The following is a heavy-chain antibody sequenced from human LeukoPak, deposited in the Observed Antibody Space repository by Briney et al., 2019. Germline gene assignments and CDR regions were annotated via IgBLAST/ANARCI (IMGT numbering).Heavy chain of an antibody. D-gene: IGHD4-17*01. CDR3: ARVSPNTVTTLQYFDY. Sequence: PGGSLRLSCVASGFTFNTFEMNWVRQAPGKGLEWISYISSRGTSIYYADSVKGRFSISRDNANNSLTLQMNSLRVDDTAVYYCARVSPNTVTTLQYFDYWGQGTLVTVSS. J-gene: IGHJ4*02. CDR1: GFTFNTFE. CDR2: ISSRGTSI. V-gene: IGHV3-48*03.